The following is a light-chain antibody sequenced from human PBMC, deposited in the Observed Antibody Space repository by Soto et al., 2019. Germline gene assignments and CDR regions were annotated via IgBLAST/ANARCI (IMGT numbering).Light chain of an antibody. CDR1: QSVSDK. Sequence: EIVMTQSPATLSVSPGERATLSCRASQSVSDKLAWYQQKPGQAPRLLILGASTRVTGIPARFSGSGSGTEFTLSISSLQSEDFAVYYCKQYKEWPPFTFGQGTRLEI. CDR3: KQYKEWPPFT. CDR2: GAS. V-gene: IGKV3-15*01. J-gene: IGKJ5*01.